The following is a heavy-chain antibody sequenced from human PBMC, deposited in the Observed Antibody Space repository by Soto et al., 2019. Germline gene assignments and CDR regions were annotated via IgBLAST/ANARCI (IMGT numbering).Heavy chain of an antibody. CDR2: ISYDGSNK. CDR1: GFTFSNYG. Sequence: QVQLVESGGGVVQPGRSLRLSCAASGFTFSNYGMHWVRQAPGKGLEWVAVISYDGSNKYYADSVKGQFTISRDNSKNTLYLQMNSLRAEDTAVYYCAKEAGRGWSLGGDYWGQGTLVTVSS. J-gene: IGHJ4*02. CDR3: AKEAGRGWSLGGDY. D-gene: IGHD6-19*01. V-gene: IGHV3-30*18.